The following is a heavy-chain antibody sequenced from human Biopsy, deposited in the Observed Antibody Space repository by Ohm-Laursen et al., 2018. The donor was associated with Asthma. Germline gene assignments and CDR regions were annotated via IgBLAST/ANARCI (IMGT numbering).Heavy chain of an antibody. V-gene: IGHV3-30*03. CDR3: ARESSVAGSSDFDY. Sequence: TLSLTCAASGFTFSSYGMHWVRQAPGKGLEWVAVISYDGSNKYYADSVKGRFTISRDNSKNTLYLQMNSLRAEDTAVYYCARESSVAGSSDFDYWGQGTLVTVSS. J-gene: IGHJ4*02. CDR2: ISYDGSNK. CDR1: GFTFSSYG. D-gene: IGHD6-19*01.